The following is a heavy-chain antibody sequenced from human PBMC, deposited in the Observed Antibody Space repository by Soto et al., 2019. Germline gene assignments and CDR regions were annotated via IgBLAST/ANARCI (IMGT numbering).Heavy chain of an antibody. CDR2: INAGNGNT. CDR3: ATHTFYGDGFDI. V-gene: IGHV1-3*01. Sequence: AALKVACKASGYTFTSYAMDWVRQAPGQRLEWMGWINAGNGNTKYSQKFQGRVTITRDTSASTAYMELSSLRSEDTAVYYCATHTFYGDGFDIWGQGTMVTVSS. D-gene: IGHD4-17*01. J-gene: IGHJ3*02. CDR1: GYTFTSYA.